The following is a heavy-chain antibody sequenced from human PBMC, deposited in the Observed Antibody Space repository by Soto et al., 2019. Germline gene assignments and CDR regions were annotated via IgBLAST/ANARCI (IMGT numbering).Heavy chain of an antibody. CDR2: MNPNSGNT. CDR3: ARGYCSGGSCYTPYFDY. J-gene: IGHJ4*02. D-gene: IGHD2-15*01. CDR1: GYTFTSYD. V-gene: IGHV1-8*01. Sequence: QVQLVQSGAEVKKPGASVKVSCKASGYTFTSYDINWVRQATGQGLEWMGWMNPNSGNTGYAQKFQGRVTMTRNTSISTGYMELSSLRSEDTAVYYCARGYCSGGSCYTPYFDYWGQGTLVTVSS.